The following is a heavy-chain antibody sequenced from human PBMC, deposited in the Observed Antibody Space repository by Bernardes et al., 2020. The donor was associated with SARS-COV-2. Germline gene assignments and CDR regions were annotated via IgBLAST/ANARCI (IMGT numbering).Heavy chain of an antibody. CDR1: GFTFSNFW. CDR3: AKDRGDGSFDY. D-gene: IGHD3-16*01. J-gene: IGHJ4*02. V-gene: IGHV3-7*03. Sequence: GGSLILSCPASGFTFSNFWMSWVRQSPSKGLEWVAKIKQDGSDKYYLDSVKGRFTISRDNAKSSLYLQMNSLRVEDTAVYYCAKDRGDGSFDYWGRGTLVTVSS. CDR2: IKQDGSDK.